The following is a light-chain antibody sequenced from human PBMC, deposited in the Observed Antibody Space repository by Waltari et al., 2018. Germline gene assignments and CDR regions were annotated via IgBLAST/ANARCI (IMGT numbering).Light chain of an antibody. V-gene: IGKV3-15*01. CDR1: QSVSSN. Sequence: EIVITQFPATLSVSRGERPHIPCRASQSVSSNLAWYQQKPGQAPRLLIYGASSRATGIPARFSGSGSGTGFTLTISSLQSEDFAVYYCQQYNNWPLTFGGGTKVEIK. J-gene: IGKJ4*01. CDR3: QQYNNWPLT. CDR2: GAS.